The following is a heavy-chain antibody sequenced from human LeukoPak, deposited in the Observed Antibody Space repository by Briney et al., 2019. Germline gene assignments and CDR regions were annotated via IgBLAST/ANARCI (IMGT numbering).Heavy chain of an antibody. D-gene: IGHD3-22*01. Sequence: PSGSLRISCAASGFTFSSVTISRVGQAPGRGREWVSALSTSGVRTYYADSVKGRFTISRDNSKSTLFLQMNSLRAEDTAVYYCAKVLATRRVTTTVVVTADYFDNWGQGALVTVSS. CDR2: LSTSGVRT. CDR3: AKVLATRRVTTTVVVTADYFDN. V-gene: IGHV3-23*01. CDR1: GFTFSSVT. J-gene: IGHJ4*02.